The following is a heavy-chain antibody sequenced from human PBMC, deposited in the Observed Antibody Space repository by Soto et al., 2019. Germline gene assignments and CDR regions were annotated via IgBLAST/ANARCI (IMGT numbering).Heavy chain of an antibody. CDR2: ISSGSSAI. CDR3: ARANDYSNYGEFDY. V-gene: IGHV3-48*01. D-gene: IGHD4-4*01. J-gene: IGHJ4*02. CDR1: GLTFITHS. Sequence: EVQLVESGGGLVQPGGSLRLSCAASGLTFITHSMNWVRQAPGKGLEWISYISSGSSAIYYADSVKGRFTISRDNAMNSLYLQMNSLRAEDTAVYYCARANDYSNYGEFDYWGQGTLVTVSS.